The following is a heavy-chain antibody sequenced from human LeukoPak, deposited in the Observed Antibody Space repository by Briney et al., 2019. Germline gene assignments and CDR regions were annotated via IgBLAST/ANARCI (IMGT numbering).Heavy chain of an antibody. Sequence: GESLKTSRWASGYSLSTSWIGWVRQMPGKGLEWMGVIYPGDSDTRYSPSFQGQVTFSADKSISTAYLQWSSLEASDTAMYFCGRGAYSGYEFDCWGQGTLVTVSS. CDR3: GRGAYSGYEFDC. J-gene: IGHJ4*02. CDR2: IYPGDSDT. V-gene: IGHV5-51*01. D-gene: IGHD5-12*01. CDR1: GYSLSTSW.